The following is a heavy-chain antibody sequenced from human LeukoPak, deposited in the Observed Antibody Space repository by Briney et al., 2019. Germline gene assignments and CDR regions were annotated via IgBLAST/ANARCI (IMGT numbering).Heavy chain of an antibody. Sequence: GGSLRLSCAASGFSFSSYEMNWVRQAPGKGLEWVSYIGSSGNTRYYADSVKGRFTISRDNAKNSLYLQMNSLRAEDTAVYYCAKDLSGSSHNWFDPWGQGTLVTVSS. CDR1: GFSFSSYE. D-gene: IGHD3-10*01. J-gene: IGHJ5*02. V-gene: IGHV3-48*03. CDR3: AKDLSGSSHNWFDP. CDR2: IGSSGNTR.